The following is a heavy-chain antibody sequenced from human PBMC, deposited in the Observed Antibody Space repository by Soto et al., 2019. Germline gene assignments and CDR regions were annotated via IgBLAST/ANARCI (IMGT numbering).Heavy chain of an antibody. CDR1: GYTFTSYA. Sequence: ASVKVSCKASGYTFTSYAMHWVRQAPGQRLEWMGWINAGNGNTKYSQKFQGRVTITRDTSASTAYMELSSLRSEDTAVYYCACLRGRERRSCTRYFDYWGQGTPVTVSS. D-gene: IGHD1-26*01. J-gene: IGHJ4*02. CDR3: ACLRGRERRSCTRYFDY. CDR2: INAGNGNT. V-gene: IGHV1-3*01.